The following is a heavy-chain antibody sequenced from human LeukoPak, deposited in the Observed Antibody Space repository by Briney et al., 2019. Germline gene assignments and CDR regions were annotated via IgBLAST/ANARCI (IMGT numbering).Heavy chain of an antibody. D-gene: IGHD3-10*01. Sequence: PGGSLRLSCAASGFTFSSYSMNWVRQAPGKGLEWVAVISYGGSNKYYADSVKGRFTISRGNSKNTLYLQMNSLRAEDTAVYYCARGVLWFGESPFDYWGQGTLVTVSS. CDR1: GFTFSSYS. V-gene: IGHV3-30*03. CDR2: ISYGGSNK. J-gene: IGHJ4*02. CDR3: ARGVLWFGESPFDY.